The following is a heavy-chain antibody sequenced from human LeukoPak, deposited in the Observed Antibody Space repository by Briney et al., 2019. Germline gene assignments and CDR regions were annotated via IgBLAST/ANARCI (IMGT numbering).Heavy chain of an antibody. CDR1: GGTFSSYA. D-gene: IGHD3-3*01. J-gene: IGHJ6*03. V-gene: IGHV1-69*01. CDR3: ARALRFLEWLFPDYYYYYMDV. CDR2: IIPILGTA. Sequence: SVKVSCKASGGTFSSYAISWVRQAPGQGLEWMGGIIPILGTANYAQKFQGRVTITADESTSTAYMELSSLRSEDTAVYYCARALRFLEWLFPDYYYYYMDVWGKGTTVTVSS.